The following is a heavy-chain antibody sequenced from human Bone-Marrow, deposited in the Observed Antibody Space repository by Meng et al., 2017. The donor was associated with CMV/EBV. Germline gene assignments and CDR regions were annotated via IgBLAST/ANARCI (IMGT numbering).Heavy chain of an antibody. D-gene: IGHD6-6*01. Sequence: SVKVSCKASGGTFSSYAISWVRQAPGQGLEWMGGIIPIFGTANYAQKFQSRVTITTDESTSTAYMELSSLRSEDTAVYYCARGDTSIAALWGQGTLVTVSS. CDR1: GGTFSSYA. CDR2: IIPIFGTA. J-gene: IGHJ4*02. V-gene: IGHV1-69*05. CDR3: ARGDTSIAAL.